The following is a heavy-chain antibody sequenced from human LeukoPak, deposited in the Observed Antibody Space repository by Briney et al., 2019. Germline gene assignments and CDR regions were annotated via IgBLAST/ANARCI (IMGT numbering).Heavy chain of an antibody. Sequence: SETPSLTCTVSGGSISSYYWSWIRQPPGKGLEWIGYIYYSGSTNYNPSLKGRVTISVDTSKNQFSLKLSSVTAADTAVYYCASGETAVADYWGQGTLVTVSS. D-gene: IGHD6-19*01. CDR3: ASGETAVADY. CDR2: IYYSGST. V-gene: IGHV4-59*01. J-gene: IGHJ4*02. CDR1: GGSISSYY.